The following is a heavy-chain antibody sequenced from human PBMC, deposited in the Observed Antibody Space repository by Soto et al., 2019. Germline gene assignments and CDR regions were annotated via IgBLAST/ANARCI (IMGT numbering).Heavy chain of an antibody. J-gene: IGHJ6*02. CDR1: GFTFGDYA. Sequence: GGSLRLSCTASGFTFGDYAMSWVRQAPGKGLEWVGFIRSKAYGGTTEYAASVKGRFTISSDDSKSIAYLQMNSLKTEDTAVYYCTRSYYDFWSGYTYYYYGMDVWGQGTTVTVSS. CDR3: TRSYYDFWSGYTYYYYGMDV. CDR2: IRSKAYGGTT. D-gene: IGHD3-3*01. V-gene: IGHV3-49*04.